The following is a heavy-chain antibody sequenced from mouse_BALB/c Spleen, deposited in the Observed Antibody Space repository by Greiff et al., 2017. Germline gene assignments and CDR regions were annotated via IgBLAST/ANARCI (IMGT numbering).Heavy chain of an antibody. Sequence: EVQLQESGPGLVKPSQSLSLTCTVTGYSITSDYAWNWIRQFPGNKLEWMGYISYSGSTSYNPSLKSRISITRDTSKNQFFLQLNSVTTEDTATYYCARDGYYFSWFAYWGQGTLVTVSA. CDR1: GYSITSDYA. J-gene: IGHJ3*01. V-gene: IGHV3-2*02. D-gene: IGHD2-3*01. CDR3: ARDGYYFSWFAY. CDR2: ISYSGST.